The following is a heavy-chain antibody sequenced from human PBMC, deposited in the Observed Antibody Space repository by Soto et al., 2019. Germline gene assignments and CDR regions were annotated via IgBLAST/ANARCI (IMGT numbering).Heavy chain of an antibody. V-gene: IGHV4-39*01. Sequence: SETLSLTCTVSGGSISSSSYYWGWIRQPPGKGLEWIGSIYYSGSTYYNPSLKSRVTISVDTYKNQFSLKLSSVTAADTAVYYCERQCVWRSANCAKGVCYRANNYNSFDPWGQGAMVTVYS. CDR3: ERQCVWRSANCAKGVCYRANNYNSFDP. J-gene: IGHJ5*02. CDR1: GGSISSSSYY. D-gene: IGHD2-8*01. CDR2: IYYSGST.